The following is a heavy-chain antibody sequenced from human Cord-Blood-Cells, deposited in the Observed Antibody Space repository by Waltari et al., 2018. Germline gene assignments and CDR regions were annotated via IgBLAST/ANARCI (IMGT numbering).Heavy chain of an antibody. J-gene: IGHJ3*02. CDR1: GGTFSSYA. CDR3: ARDITGTTAFDI. CDR2: ISPILGTA. D-gene: IGHD1-7*01. V-gene: IGHV1-69*01. Sequence: QVQLVQSGAEVKKPGSSVKVSCKASGGTFSSYAISWVRQAPGQGLEWMGGISPILGTANYARKLQGRVTISAYEATSTADMERSSLRSEETAVYYCARDITGTTAFDIWGQGTMVTVSS.